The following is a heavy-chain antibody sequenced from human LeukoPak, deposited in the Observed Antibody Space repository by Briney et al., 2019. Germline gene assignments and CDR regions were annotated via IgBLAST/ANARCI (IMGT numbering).Heavy chain of an antibody. CDR3: AKGGATVIDY. Sequence: PGGSLRLSCAASGLTFDDYAMHWVRQAPGKGLEWVSGISWNSGSIGYADSVKGRFTISRDNAKNSLYLQMNSLRAEDTAVYYCAKGGATVIDYWGQGTLVTVSS. D-gene: IGHD4-17*01. CDR1: GLTFDDYA. CDR2: ISWNSGSI. V-gene: IGHV3-9*01. J-gene: IGHJ4*02.